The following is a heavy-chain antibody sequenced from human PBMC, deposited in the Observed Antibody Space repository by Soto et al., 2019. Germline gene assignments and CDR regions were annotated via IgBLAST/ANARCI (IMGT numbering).Heavy chain of an antibody. CDR2: IYYSGST. V-gene: IGHV4-31*03. J-gene: IGHJ6*02. D-gene: IGHD5-18*01. CDR3: ARETWSRRGGYARGYYYYGMDV. Sequence: SETLSLTCTVSGGSISSGGYYWSWIRQHPGKGLEWIGYIYYSGSTYYNPSLKSRVTISVDTSKNQFSLKLSSVTAADTAVYYCARETWSRRGGYARGYYYYGMDVWGHGTTVTVSS. CDR1: GGSISSGGYY.